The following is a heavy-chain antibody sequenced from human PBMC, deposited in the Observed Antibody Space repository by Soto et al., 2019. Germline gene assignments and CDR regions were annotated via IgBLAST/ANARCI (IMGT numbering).Heavy chain of an antibody. CDR3: ARVHYDILTGKERQQDYYYYGMDV. J-gene: IGHJ6*02. CDR1: GGTFSSYA. Sequence: SVKVSCKASGGTFSSYAISWVRQAPGQGLEWMGGIIPIFGTANYAQKFQGRVTITADKSTSTAYMELSSLRSEDTAVYYCARVHYDILTGKERQQDYYYYGMDVWGQGTTVTVSS. D-gene: IGHD3-9*01. CDR2: IIPIFGTA. V-gene: IGHV1-69*06.